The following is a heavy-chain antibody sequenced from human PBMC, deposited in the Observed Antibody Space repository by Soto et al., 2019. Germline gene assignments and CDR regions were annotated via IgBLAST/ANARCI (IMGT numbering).Heavy chain of an antibody. CDR2: ISSSSSYI. Sequence: GGSLRLSCAASGFTFSSYGMNWVRQAPGKGLEWVSSISSSSSYIYYADSVKGRFTISRDNAKNSLYLQMNSLRAEDTAVYYCARDHYCSSTSCYRAPGYYYYYGMDVWGQGTTVTVSS. V-gene: IGHV3-21*01. D-gene: IGHD2-2*02. CDR3: ARDHYCSSTSCYRAPGYYYYYGMDV. J-gene: IGHJ6*02. CDR1: GFTFSSYG.